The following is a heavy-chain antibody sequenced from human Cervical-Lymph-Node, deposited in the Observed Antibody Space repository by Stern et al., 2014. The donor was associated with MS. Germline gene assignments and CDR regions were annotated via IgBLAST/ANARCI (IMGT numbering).Heavy chain of an antibody. D-gene: IGHD2-2*01. CDR3: ASQYQVLYFDY. CDR2: IAFDGSYD. V-gene: IGHV3-30*03. Sequence: VQLVESGGGVVQPGRSLRLSCAASGFRFRNFDIHWVRQAPGKGLEWVTVIAFDGSYDHCATSVKGRFTVSRDVSENPLYFQMNSLRGEDTAVYYCASQYQVLYFDYWGQGTLVTVSS. CDR1: GFRFRNFD. J-gene: IGHJ4*02.